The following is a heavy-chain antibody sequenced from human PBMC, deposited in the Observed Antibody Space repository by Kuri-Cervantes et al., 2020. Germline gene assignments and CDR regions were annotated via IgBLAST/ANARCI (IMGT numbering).Heavy chain of an antibody. CDR2: IWYDGSNK. Sequence: LSLTCAASGFTFSSYGMHWVRQAPGKGLEWVAVIWYDGSNKYYADSVKGRFTISRDNAKNSLYLQMNSLRAEDTAVYYCARSYLSRLTSHLHCSGGSCYSFDAFDIWGQGTMVTVSS. V-gene: IGHV3-33*03. J-gene: IGHJ3*02. CDR3: ARSYLSRLTSHLHCSGGSCYSFDAFDI. D-gene: IGHD2-15*01. CDR1: GFTFSSYG.